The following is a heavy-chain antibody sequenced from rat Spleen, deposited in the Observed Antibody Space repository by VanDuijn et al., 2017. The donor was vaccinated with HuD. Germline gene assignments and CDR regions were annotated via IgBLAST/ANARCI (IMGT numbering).Heavy chain of an antibody. Sequence: EVQLVESGGGLVQPGRSLKLSCAASGFNFSDYYMAWVRQAPTKGLEWVASISYDGGSTYYRDSVKGRFTISRDNAKSSLYLQMDSLRSEDTATYYCTTPNYGFAYWGQGTLVTVSS. D-gene: IGHD1-11*01. CDR2: ISYDGGST. CDR3: TTPNYGFAY. CDR1: GFNFSDYY. V-gene: IGHV5-20*01. J-gene: IGHJ3*01.